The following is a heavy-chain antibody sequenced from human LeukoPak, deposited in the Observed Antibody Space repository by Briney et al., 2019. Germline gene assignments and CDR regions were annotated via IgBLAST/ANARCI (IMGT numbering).Heavy chain of an antibody. CDR2: INPNSGGT. Sequence: SVKVSCKASGYTFTGYYMHWVRQASGQGLEWMGWINPNSGGTNYAQKFQGRVTMTRDTSISTAYMELSRLRSDDTAVYYCASGSTYYYGSGSYSDYWGQGTLVTVSS. CDR3: ASGSTYYYGSGSYSDY. J-gene: IGHJ4*02. CDR1: GYTFTGYY. V-gene: IGHV1-2*02. D-gene: IGHD3-10*01.